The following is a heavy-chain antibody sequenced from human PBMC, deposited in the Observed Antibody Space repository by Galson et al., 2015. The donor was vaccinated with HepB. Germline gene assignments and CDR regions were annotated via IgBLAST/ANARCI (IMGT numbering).Heavy chain of an antibody. Sequence: CAISGDSVSSNSAAWNWIRHSPSRGLEWLGRTYYRSKWYNDYAVSVKSRITINPDTSKNQFSLQVRFVTPDDTAVYYCARGSGRYAMDVWGQGTTVTVS. V-gene: IGHV6-1*01. CDR1: GDSVSSNSAA. J-gene: IGHJ6*02. D-gene: IGHD3-10*01. CDR2: TYYRSKWYN. CDR3: ARGSGRYAMDV.